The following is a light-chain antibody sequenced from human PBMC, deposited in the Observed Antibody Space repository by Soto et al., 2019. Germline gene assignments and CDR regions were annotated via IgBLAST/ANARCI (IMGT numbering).Light chain of an antibody. V-gene: IGLV2-8*01. J-gene: IGLJ3*02. Sequence: QSALTQPPSASGSPGQSVTISCTGTSSDGGGYNYVSWYPQYPGRAPKLMLYEVTKRPSRVPDRFSGSKSGNTASLTVSGLQAEDEADYYCSSHAVSNNFYIVFGGGTKVTVL. CDR1: SSDGGGYNY. CDR2: EVT. CDR3: SSHAVSNNFYIV.